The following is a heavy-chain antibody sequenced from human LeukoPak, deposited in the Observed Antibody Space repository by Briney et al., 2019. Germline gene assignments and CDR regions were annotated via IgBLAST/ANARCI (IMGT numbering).Heavy chain of an antibody. CDR3: SRHLDTGARYYYYGMDV. Sequence: SETLSLTCTVSGGSISSNSYYWGWIRQPPGAGLEWIGSIYYSGSTYHNPSLKSRVTISVDTSKNQFSLKLSSVTAADTAVYYCSRHLDTGARYYYYGMDVWGQGTTVTVSS. D-gene: IGHD3/OR15-3a*01. CDR2: IYYSGST. CDR1: GGSISSNSYY. J-gene: IGHJ6*02. V-gene: IGHV4-39*01.